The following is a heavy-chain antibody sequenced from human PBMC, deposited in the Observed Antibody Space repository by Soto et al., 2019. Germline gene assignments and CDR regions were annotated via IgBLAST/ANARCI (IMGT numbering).Heavy chain of an antibody. D-gene: IGHD3-3*01. V-gene: IGHV3-7*01. CDR3: ARLGGYDFWSGYYFDY. CDR2: IKQDGSEK. CDR1: GFTFSSYW. J-gene: IGHJ4*02. Sequence: PGGSLRLSCAASGFTFSSYWMSWVRQAPGKGLEWVANIKQDGSEKYYVDSVKGRFTISRDNAKNSLYLQMNSLRAEDTAVYYCARLGGYDFWSGYYFDYWGQGTLVTVSS.